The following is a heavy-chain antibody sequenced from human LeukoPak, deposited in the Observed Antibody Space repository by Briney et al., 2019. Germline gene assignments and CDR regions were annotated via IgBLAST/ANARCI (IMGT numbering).Heavy chain of an antibody. Sequence: SQTLPLTCAISGDSVSSNSAAWNWIRQSPSRGLEWLGRTYYRSKWYNDYAVSVKSRITINPDTSKNQFSLKLSSVTAADTAVYYCARDRPALTGYYNPPYDAFDIWGQGTMVTVSS. CDR2: TYYRSKWYN. V-gene: IGHV6-1*01. CDR1: GDSVSSNSAA. D-gene: IGHD3-9*01. CDR3: ARDRPALTGYYNPPYDAFDI. J-gene: IGHJ3*02.